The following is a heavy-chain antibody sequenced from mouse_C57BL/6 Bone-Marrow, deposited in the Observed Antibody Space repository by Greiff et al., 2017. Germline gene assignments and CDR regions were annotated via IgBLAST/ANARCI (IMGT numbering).Heavy chain of an antibody. Sequence: QVQLQQSGAELVKPGASVKLSCKASGYTFTSYWMHWVKQRPGQGLEWIGMIHPNSGSTNYNEKFKSKATLTVDKSSSTAYMQLSSLTSEDSAVYYCARKVITTVVAPSYYYAMDYWGQGTSVTVSS. CDR1: GYTFTSYW. CDR2: IHPNSGST. CDR3: ARKVITTVVAPSYYYAMDY. D-gene: IGHD1-1*01. J-gene: IGHJ4*01. V-gene: IGHV1-64*01.